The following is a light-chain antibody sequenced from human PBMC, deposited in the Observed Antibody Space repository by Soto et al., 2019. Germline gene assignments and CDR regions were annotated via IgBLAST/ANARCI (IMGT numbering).Light chain of an antibody. CDR3: AAWDDSLNGVV. Sequence: QSVLTQPPSASGTPGQRVTISCSESSSSIGSNTVNWYQQLPGTAPKLLIYSNNQRPSGVPDRFSGSKSGTSASLAISGLQSEDEADYYCAAWDDSLNGVVFGGGTKLTVL. J-gene: IGLJ2*01. V-gene: IGLV1-44*01. CDR1: SSSIGSNT. CDR2: SNN.